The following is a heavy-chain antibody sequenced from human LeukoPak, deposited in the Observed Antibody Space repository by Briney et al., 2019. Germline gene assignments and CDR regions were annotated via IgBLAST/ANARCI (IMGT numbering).Heavy chain of an antibody. V-gene: IGHV3-23*01. CDR1: GFTFSDYA. J-gene: IGHJ4*02. CDR3: AKVGEQQVVWDSFDY. D-gene: IGHD6-13*01. CDR2: ISGSGGST. Sequence: SGGSLRLSGAASGFTFSDYAMSWVRQAPGKGLEWVSVISGSGGSTYYVDSVKGRFTISRDNSKNTVYLQVNSLRAEDTAVFYCAKVGEQQVVWDSFDYWGQGTLVTVSS.